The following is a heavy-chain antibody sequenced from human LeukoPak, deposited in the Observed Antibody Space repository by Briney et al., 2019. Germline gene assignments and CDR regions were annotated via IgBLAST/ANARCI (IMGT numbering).Heavy chain of an antibody. Sequence: GGSLRLSCAASGFTFDDYAMHWVRQAPGKALEWVSGISWNSGSIGYADSVKGRFTISRDNAKNSLYLQMNSLRAEDTALYYCAKDSSSSWYGYFDYWGQGTLVTVSS. D-gene: IGHD6-13*01. CDR1: GFTFDDYA. J-gene: IGHJ4*02. CDR3: AKDSSSSWYGYFDY. CDR2: ISWNSGSI. V-gene: IGHV3-9*01.